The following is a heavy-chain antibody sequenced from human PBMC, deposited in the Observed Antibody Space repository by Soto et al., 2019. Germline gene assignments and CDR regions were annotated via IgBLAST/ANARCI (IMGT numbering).Heavy chain of an antibody. CDR2: IDPRSGGT. Sequence: ASVKVSCKASGYPFTTYYIHWVRQAPGQGLEWMGWIDPRSGGTVYEQKFQGRVTMTRDTSISTVYMDLSGLTSDDTALYYCATDDYGIFPYWGQGSLVTVSS. CDR3: ATDDYGIFPY. V-gene: IGHV1-2*02. CDR1: GYPFTTYY. J-gene: IGHJ4*02. D-gene: IGHD3-10*01.